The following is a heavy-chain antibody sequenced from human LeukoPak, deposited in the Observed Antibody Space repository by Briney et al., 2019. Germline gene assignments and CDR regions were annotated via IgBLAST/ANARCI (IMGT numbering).Heavy chain of an antibody. J-gene: IGHJ5*02. CDR3: AKVVLAAKSDNWFDP. CDR2: ISGSGGST. Sequence: GGSLRLSCAASGFTFSSYAMSWVRQAPVKGLEWVSAISGSGGSTYYADSVKGRFTISRDNSKNTLYLQMNSLRAEDTAVYYCAKVVLAAKSDNWFDPWGQGTLVTVSS. CDR1: GFTFSSYA. V-gene: IGHV3-23*01. D-gene: IGHD2-15*01.